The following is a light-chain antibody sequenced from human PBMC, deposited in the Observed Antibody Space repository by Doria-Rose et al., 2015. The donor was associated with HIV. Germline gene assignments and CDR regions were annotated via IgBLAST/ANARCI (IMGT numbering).Light chain of an antibody. J-gene: IGKJ1*01. CDR2: AAL. CDR3: QQTYSSPPWT. V-gene: IGKV1-39*01. CDR1: QTVSTY. Sequence: MTQSPSSLSASIGDRVTITCRASQTVSTYLNWFQQEPGKAPKLLIYAALRLQSGVPSRFSGSGSGTDFTLTISGLQPGDFATYYCQQTYSSPPWTFGQGTKVEMK.